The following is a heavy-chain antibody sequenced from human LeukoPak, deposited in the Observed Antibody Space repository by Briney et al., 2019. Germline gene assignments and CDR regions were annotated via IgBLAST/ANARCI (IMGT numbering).Heavy chain of an antibody. CDR1: GGTFSSYA. CDR3: AADLRFLEGYYMDV. V-gene: IGHV1-69*05. J-gene: IGHJ6*03. D-gene: IGHD3-3*01. Sequence: SVKVSCKASGGTFSSYAISWVRQAPGQGLEWMGGIIPIFGTANYAQKFQERVTITRDMSTSTAYMELSSLRSEDTAVYYCAADLRFLEGYYMDVWGKGTTVTVSS. CDR2: IIPIFGTA.